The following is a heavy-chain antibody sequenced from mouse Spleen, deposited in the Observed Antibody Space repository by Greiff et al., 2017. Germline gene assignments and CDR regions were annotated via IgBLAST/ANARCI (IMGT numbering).Heavy chain of an antibody. J-gene: IGHJ2*01. CDR3: ARLGGNYFDY. V-gene: IGHV5-9-3*01. CDR2: ISSGGSYT. Sequence: EVQLVESGGGLVKPGGSLKLSCAASGFPFSSYAMSWVRQTPEKRLEWVATISSGGSYTYYPDSVKGRFTISRDNAKNTLYLQMSSLRSEDTAMYYCARLGGNYFDYWGQGTTLTVSS. CDR1: GFPFSSYA.